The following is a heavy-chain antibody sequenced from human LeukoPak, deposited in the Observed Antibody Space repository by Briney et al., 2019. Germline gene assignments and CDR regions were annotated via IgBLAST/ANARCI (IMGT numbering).Heavy chain of an antibody. CDR2: INHSGST. CDR1: GGSISSSSYY. D-gene: IGHD2-15*01. J-gene: IGHJ5*02. V-gene: IGHV4-39*07. Sequence: PSETLSLTCTVSGGSISSSSYYWGWIRQPPGKGLEWIGEINHSGSTNYNPSLKSRVTISVDTSKNQFSLKLSSVTAADTAVYYCARALYCSGGSCYSVDPWGQGTLVTVSS. CDR3: ARALYCSGGSCYSVDP.